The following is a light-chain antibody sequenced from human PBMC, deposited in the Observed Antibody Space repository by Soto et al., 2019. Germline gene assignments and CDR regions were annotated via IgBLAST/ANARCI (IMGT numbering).Light chain of an antibody. J-gene: IGLJ2*01. V-gene: IGLV2-14*01. CDR2: EVN. CDR1: SSDIGGSNY. CDR3: SSYTTTNTPVV. Sequence: QSVLTQPASVSGSPGQSITISCTGTSSDIGGSNYVSWYQQHPGKAPKLMISEVNNRPSGVSNRFSGSRSGNTASLTISGLQAEDEAVYYCSSYTTTNTPVVFGGGTQLTVL.